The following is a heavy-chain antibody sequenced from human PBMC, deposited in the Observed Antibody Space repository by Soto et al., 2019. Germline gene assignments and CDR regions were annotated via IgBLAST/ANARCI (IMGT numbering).Heavy chain of an antibody. CDR1: GGTFSSYA. Sequence: QVQLVQSGAEVKKPGSSVKVSCKASGGTFSSYAISWVRQAPGQGLEWMGGIIPIFGTANYAQKFQGRVTIAADESTSTAYMELSSLRSEDTAVYYCRADGYKSYYFDYWGQGTLVTVSS. CDR2: IIPIFGTA. V-gene: IGHV1-69*01. CDR3: RADGYKSYYFDY. D-gene: IGHD5-12*01. J-gene: IGHJ4*02.